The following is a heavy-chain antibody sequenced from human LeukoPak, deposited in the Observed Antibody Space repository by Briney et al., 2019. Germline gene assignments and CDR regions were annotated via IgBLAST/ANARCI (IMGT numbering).Heavy chain of an antibody. CDR1: GGSFSGYC. CDR3: ARGFCSTTTCYALHFDY. CDR2: INHSGST. D-gene: IGHD2-2*01. J-gene: IGHJ4*02. Sequence: PSETLSLTCAVSGGSFSGYCWSWIRQPPGKGLEWIGVINHSGSTNYNPSLKSRVTISIDTSENQFSLRLSSVTAADTAVYYCARGFCSTTTCYALHFDYWGQGSLVTVSS. V-gene: IGHV4-34*01.